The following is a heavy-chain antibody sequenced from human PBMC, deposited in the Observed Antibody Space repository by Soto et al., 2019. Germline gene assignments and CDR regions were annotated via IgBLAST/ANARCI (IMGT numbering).Heavy chain of an antibody. CDR3: ARGVSHIAAPEGYYGMDV. D-gene: IGHD6-13*01. CDR2: IIPIFGTA. J-gene: IGHJ6*02. V-gene: IGHV1-69*13. CDR1: GGTFSSYA. Sequence: GASVKVSCKASGGTFSSYAISWVRQAPGQGLEWMGGIIPIFGTANYAQKFQGRVTITADESTSTAYMELSSLRSEDTAVYYCARGVSHIAAPEGYYGMDVWGQGTTVTVS.